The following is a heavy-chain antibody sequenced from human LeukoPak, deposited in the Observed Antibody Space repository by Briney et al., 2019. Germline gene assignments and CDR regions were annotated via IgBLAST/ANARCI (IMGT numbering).Heavy chain of an antibody. J-gene: IGHJ4*02. CDR2: ISWNSGSI. V-gene: IGHV3-9*01. D-gene: IGHD6-19*01. Sequence: GGFLRLSCAASGFTFDDYAMHWVRQAPGKGLEWVSGISWNSGSIGYADSVEGRFTISRDNAKNSLYLQMNSLRAEDTALYYCAKDIVPWEDFSGWYGFDYWGQGTLVTVSS. CDR1: GFTFDDYA. CDR3: AKDIVPWEDFSGWYGFDY.